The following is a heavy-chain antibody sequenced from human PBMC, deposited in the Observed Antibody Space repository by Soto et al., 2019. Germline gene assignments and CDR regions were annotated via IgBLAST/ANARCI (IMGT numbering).Heavy chain of an antibody. CDR3: ARDLHSSSGYYYYGMDV. J-gene: IGHJ6*02. CDR2: IYTSGST. Sequence: SETLSLTCTVSGGSISSYYWSWIRQPAGKGLEWIGRIYTSGSTNYNPSLKSRVTMSVDTSKNQFSLKLSSVTAADTAVYYCARDLHSSSGYYYYGMDVWGQGTTVTVS. CDR1: GGSISSYY. V-gene: IGHV4-4*07. D-gene: IGHD6-6*01.